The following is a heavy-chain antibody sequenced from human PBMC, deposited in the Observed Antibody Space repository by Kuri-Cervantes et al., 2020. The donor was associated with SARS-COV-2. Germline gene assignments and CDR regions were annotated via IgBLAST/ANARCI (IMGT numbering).Heavy chain of an antibody. V-gene: IGHV3-11*04. D-gene: IGHD6-19*01. J-gene: IGHJ4*02. CDR2: ISSSGSTI. CDR1: GFTFSDYY. CDR3: ARERNSGWSMFFDY. Sequence: GGSLKLSCAASGFTFSDYYMSWIRQAPGKGLEWVSYISSSGSTIYYADSVKGRFTISRDNAKNSLYLQMNSLGAEDTAVYYCARERNSGWSMFFDYWGQGTLVTVSS.